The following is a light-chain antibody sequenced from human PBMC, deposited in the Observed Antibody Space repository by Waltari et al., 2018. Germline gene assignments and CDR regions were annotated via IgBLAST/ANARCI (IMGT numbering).Light chain of an antibody. CDR2: AAS. Sequence: DIQMTQSPSSLSASVGARVTITCRASQTISRYLNWYQQKPGKAPNLLIYAASSMQSGVPSRLSGSGSGRDFTLIITSLQPEDFATYYCQQSYSFTRTFGQGTKVEIK. CDR3: QQSYSFTRT. CDR1: QTISRY. V-gene: IGKV1-39*01. J-gene: IGKJ1*01.